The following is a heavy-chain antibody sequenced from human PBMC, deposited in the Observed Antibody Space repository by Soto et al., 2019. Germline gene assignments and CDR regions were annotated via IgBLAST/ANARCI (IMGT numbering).Heavy chain of an antibody. Sequence: EVHLLESGGGLVQPGGSLRPSCAASGFTFSIFAMSWVRQAPGKGLEWVSSIGGGDHDRYYTDSVRGRFTISRDNSKNTVFLQMNSLRAEDTAIYYCVKDRMDHNSVWDPFDIWGQGTMVTVSS. V-gene: IGHV3-23*01. CDR1: GFTFSIFA. D-gene: IGHD1-20*01. CDR2: IGGGDHDR. CDR3: VKDRMDHNSVWDPFDI. J-gene: IGHJ3*02.